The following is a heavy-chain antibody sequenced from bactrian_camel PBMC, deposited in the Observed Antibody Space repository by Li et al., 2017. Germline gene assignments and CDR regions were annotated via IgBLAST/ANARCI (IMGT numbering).Heavy chain of an antibody. V-gene: IGHV3S54*01. D-gene: IGHD1*01. CDR2: IYIGGDST. J-gene: IGHJ6*01. Sequence: VQLVESGGGSVQAGGSLRLSCARSPDDYSTVFMGWFRQAPGKEREGVAAIYIGGDSTYYADSVKGRFTISKDNAKDILTLQMNSLKPEDTAMYYCAADPSLVFPCDLGSLTDFGFRGQGTQVTVS. CDR1: PDDYSTVF. CDR3: AADPSLVFPCDLGSLTDFGF.